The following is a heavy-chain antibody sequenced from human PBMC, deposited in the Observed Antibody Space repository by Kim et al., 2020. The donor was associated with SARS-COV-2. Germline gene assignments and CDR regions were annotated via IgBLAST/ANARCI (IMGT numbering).Heavy chain of an antibody. D-gene: IGHD3-10*01. CDR2: INPSGGST. CDR1: GYTFTSYY. Sequence: ASVKVSCKASGYTFTSYYMHWVRQAPGQGLEWMGIINPSGGSTSYAQKFQGRVTMTRDTSTSTVYMELSSLRSEDTAVYYCARETWSFGDYYYYGMDVWGRGTTVTVSS. J-gene: IGHJ6*02. V-gene: IGHV1-46*03. CDR3: ARETWSFGDYYYYGMDV.